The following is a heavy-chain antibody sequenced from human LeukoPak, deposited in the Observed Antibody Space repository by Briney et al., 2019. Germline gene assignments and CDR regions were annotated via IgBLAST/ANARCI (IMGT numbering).Heavy chain of an antibody. Sequence: GGSLRLSCAASGFTVSSNYMSWVRQAPGKGLEWVSVIYSGGSTYYADSVKGRFTISRDNSKNTLYLQMNSLRAEDTAVYYCAREEGDGYNQAGFDYWGQGTLVTVSS. CDR3: AREEGDGYNQAGFDY. J-gene: IGHJ4*02. CDR1: GFTVSSNY. V-gene: IGHV3-66*01. D-gene: IGHD5-24*01. CDR2: IYSGGST.